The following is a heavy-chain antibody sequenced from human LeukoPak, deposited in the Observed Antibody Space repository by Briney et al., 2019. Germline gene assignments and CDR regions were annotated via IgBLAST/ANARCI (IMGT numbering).Heavy chain of an antibody. CDR2: IYPGDSDT. CDR1: GYSFTSYW. V-gene: IGHV5-51*01. CDR3: ARLSDILTGDGWFDP. Sequence: GESLKISCKGSGYSFTSYWIGWVRQMPGKGLEWMGIIYPGDSDTRYSPSFQGQVTIPADKSISTAYLQWSSLKASDTAMYYCARLSDILTGDGWFDPWGQGTLVTVSS. J-gene: IGHJ5*02. D-gene: IGHD3-9*01.